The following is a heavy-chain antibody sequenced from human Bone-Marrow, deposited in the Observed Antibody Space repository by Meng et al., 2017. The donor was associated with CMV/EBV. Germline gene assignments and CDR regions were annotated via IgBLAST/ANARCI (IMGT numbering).Heavy chain of an antibody. Sequence: GESLKISCAASGFTVSSNYMSWVRQAPGKGLEWVSVIYSGGSTYYADSVKGRFTISRDNSKNTLYLQMNSLRAEDTAVYYCAKAPTAGPDYWGQGTLVTGSS. D-gene: IGHD6-13*01. V-gene: IGHV3-53*01. CDR1: GFTVSSNY. CDR2: IYSGGST. CDR3: AKAPTAGPDY. J-gene: IGHJ4*02.